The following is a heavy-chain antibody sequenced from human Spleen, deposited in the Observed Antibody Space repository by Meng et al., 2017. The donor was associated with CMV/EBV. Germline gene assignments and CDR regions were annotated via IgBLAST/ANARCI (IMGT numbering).Heavy chain of an antibody. V-gene: IGHV4-34*01. Sequence: QVQLQQWGAGLLKPSGTLSLTCVALVGSFSGYYCSWIRQPPGKGLEWIGEINHSGSTIYNPSLKSRVTISVDTSKNQFSLQLSSVTAADTAVYYCARVKIVVVTAMTYNWFDPWGQGTLVTVSS. CDR3: ARVKIVVVTAMTYNWFDP. D-gene: IGHD2-21*02. J-gene: IGHJ5*02. CDR1: VGSFSGYY. CDR2: INHSGST.